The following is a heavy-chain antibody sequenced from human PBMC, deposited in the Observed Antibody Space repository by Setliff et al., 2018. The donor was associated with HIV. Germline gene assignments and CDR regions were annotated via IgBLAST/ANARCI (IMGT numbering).Heavy chain of an antibody. V-gene: IGHV3-15*01. CDR1: GFFFKNAW. CDR2: IKSEADGGTE. D-gene: IGHD1-1*01. CDR3: TTAGHGSLDFDY. J-gene: IGHJ4*02. Sequence: GGSLRLSCAASGFFFKNAWMSWVRQAPGRGLEWIGRIKSEADGGTEESAAFLKGRFTISRDDSKNTLFLQMRGLSAEDTALYYCTTAGHGSLDFDYWGQGTRVTVSS.